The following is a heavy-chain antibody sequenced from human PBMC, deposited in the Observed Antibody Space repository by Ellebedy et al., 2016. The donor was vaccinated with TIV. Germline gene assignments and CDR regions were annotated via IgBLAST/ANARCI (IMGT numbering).Heavy chain of an antibody. Sequence: GESLKISCAGSGFTLSDYYMSWVRQAPGKGLEWVSYISRSGANIYYADSVKGRFTVARDNAKDSLYLQMNSLRDDDTAVYYCPRAREPGYFAYYYYGMDVWGQGTTVTVSS. J-gene: IGHJ6*02. D-gene: IGHD3-9*01. V-gene: IGHV3-11*01. CDR1: GFTLSDYY. CDR3: PRAREPGYFAYYYYGMDV. CDR2: ISRSGANI.